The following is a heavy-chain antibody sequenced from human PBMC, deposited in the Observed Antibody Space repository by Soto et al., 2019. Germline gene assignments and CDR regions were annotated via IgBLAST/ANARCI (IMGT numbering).Heavy chain of an antibody. CDR1: GFSLSTSGVG. CDR3: AHSLIGYYYDSSGSNWFDP. V-gene: IGHV2-5*02. J-gene: IGHJ5*02. Sequence: QITLKESGPTLVKPTQTLTLTCTFSGFSLSTSGVGVGWIRQPPGKALEWLALIYWDYDKRYSPSLKSRLTITKDTSKKQVVLTMTNMDPVDTATYYCAHSLIGYYYDSSGSNWFDPWGQGTLVTVSS. CDR2: IYWDYDK. D-gene: IGHD3-22*01.